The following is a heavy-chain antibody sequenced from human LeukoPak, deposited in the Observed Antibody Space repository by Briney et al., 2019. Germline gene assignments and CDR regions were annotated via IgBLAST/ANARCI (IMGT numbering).Heavy chain of an antibody. Sequence: SETLSLTCTVSGGSISSYYWSWFRQPPGKGLAWIGYIYYSGSTNYNPSLKSRVTISVDTSKNQFSLKLSSVTAADTAVYYCARWSGGATRRGNWFDPWGQGTLVTVSS. D-gene: IGHD1-26*01. CDR2: IYYSGST. CDR1: GGSISSYY. V-gene: IGHV4-59*01. CDR3: ARWSGGATRRGNWFDP. J-gene: IGHJ5*02.